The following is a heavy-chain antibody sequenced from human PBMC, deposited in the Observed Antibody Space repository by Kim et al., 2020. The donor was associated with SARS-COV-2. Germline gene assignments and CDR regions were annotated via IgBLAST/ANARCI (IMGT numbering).Heavy chain of an antibody. CDR1: GFTFSDYY. D-gene: IGHD4-17*01. CDR3: VIDLAPHYGVQGYYYY. CDR2: ISSSGSTI. V-gene: IGHV3-11*04. Sequence: GGSLRLSCAASGFTFSDYYMSWIRQAPWKGLEWVSYISSSGSTIYYTDSVKGRFTISWDNAKNSLYLQRNSLRAADKAMFYCVIDLAPHYGVQGYYYY. J-gene: IGHJ6*03.